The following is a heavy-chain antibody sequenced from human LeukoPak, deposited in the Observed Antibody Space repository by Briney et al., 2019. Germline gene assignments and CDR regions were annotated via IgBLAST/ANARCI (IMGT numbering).Heavy chain of an antibody. Sequence: GGSLRLSCAASGFTFSSYSMNWVRQAPGKGLEWVSSISSSSSYIYYADSVKGRFTISRDNAKNSLYLQMNSLRAEDTAVYYCASGKGSSGYAPLPYWGQGTLVTVSS. CDR3: ASGKGSSGYAPLPY. CDR1: GFTFSSYS. D-gene: IGHD3-22*01. J-gene: IGHJ4*02. CDR2: ISSSSSYI. V-gene: IGHV3-21*01.